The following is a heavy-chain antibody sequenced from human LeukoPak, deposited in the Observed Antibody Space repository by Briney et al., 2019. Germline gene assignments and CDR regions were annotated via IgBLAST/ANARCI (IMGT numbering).Heavy chain of an antibody. Sequence: VGSLRLSCAASGFTFTSYAMSWVRQAPGKGLEWVSALSVWRGVTYYAHSAKGRFTISRDNSKNTPYLQMNSLRAEDTAVYYCAKDIPAYGDYGDYWGQGTLVTVSS. CDR3: AKDIPAYGDYGDY. CDR1: GFTFTSYA. D-gene: IGHD4-17*01. V-gene: IGHV3-23*01. J-gene: IGHJ4*02. CDR2: LSVWRGVT.